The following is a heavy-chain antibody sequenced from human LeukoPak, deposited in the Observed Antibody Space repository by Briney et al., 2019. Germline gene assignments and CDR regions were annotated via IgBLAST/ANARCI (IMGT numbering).Heavy chain of an antibody. CDR2: ISAYNGNT. V-gene: IGHV1-18*01. Sequence: EASVKVSCKASGYTFTSYGISWVRQAPGRGLEWMGWISAYNGNTNYAQKLQGRATMTTDTSTSTAYMELRSLRSDDTAVYYCARDTAMAFFDYWGQGTLVTVSS. CDR1: GYTFTSYG. J-gene: IGHJ4*02. D-gene: IGHD5-18*01. CDR3: ARDTAMAFFDY.